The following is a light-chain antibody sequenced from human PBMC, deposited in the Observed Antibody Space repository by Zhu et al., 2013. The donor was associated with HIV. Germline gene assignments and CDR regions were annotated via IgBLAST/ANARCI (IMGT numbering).Light chain of an antibody. CDR1: QSVSSNN. J-gene: IGKJ2*01. V-gene: IGKV3-20*01. Sequence: EIVLTQSPATLSVSPGERATLSCRTSQSVSSNNLAWYQQKPGRPPRLLISGTSKRATGIPDRFSGSGSGTDFTLTISRLEPEDFAVYFCQQYANSPPTFGQGTKLEIK. CDR3: QQYANSPPT. CDR2: GTS.